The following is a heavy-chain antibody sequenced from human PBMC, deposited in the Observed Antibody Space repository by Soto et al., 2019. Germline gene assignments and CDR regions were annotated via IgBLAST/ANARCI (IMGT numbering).Heavy chain of an antibody. CDR2: ITSSGGST. CDR3: ARESGDWPLNWFDP. Sequence: PGGSLILSCAASGFTLSSYAMSWVRQPPGEGLVWVSRITSSGGSTDYAASVKGRFAISRDNAKNTLYLQMNGLTAEDTAVYYCARESGDWPLNWFDPWGQGTLVTVSS. CDR1: GFTLSSYA. J-gene: IGHJ5*02. V-gene: IGHV3-74*01. D-gene: IGHD2-21*02.